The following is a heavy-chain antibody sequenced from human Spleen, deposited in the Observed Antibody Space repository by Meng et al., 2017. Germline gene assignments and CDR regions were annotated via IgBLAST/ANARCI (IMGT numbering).Heavy chain of an antibody. J-gene: IGHJ2*01. CDR1: GYSFTNYG. CDR3: ARDLYGDYTWYLDL. CDR2: INAYSGGT. Sequence: ASVKVSSKTSGYSFTNYGICWVRQSPGQGLEWMGWINAYSGGTNYAQKFQGSVTMTRDTSISTAYMNLRSLRTDDTAVYYCARDLYGDYTWYLDLWGRGTLVTVSS. D-gene: IGHD4-17*01. V-gene: IGHV1-2*02.